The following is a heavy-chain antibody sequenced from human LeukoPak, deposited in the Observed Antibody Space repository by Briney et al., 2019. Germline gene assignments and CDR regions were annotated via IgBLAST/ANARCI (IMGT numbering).Heavy chain of an antibody. V-gene: IGHV3-7*01. Sequence: GGSLTLSCAASSVTVSDYWMTWVRQAPGKGLQWVGNTNQHGNKTNYLDSVKGRFTISRDNAKNLLYLHMSSLRAEDTALYDCARDLDHSYGTEYYEAFDMWGQGTMVTVSS. CDR3: ARDLDHSYGTEYYEAFDM. D-gene: IGHD2-8*02. J-gene: IGHJ3*02. CDR1: SVTVSDYW. CDR2: TNQHGNKT.